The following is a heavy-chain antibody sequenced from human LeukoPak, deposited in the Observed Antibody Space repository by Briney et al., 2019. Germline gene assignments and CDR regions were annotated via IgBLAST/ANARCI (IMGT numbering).Heavy chain of an antibody. V-gene: IGHV3-23*01. Sequence: PGGSLRLSCAASGFTFLGYAMSWVRQAPGKGLEWVSAISGSGGSTYYADSVKGRFTISRDNSKNTLFLQMNSLRAEDTAVYYCAKHPRCSGGSCYSGFDYWGQGTLVTVSS. CDR2: ISGSGGST. CDR3: AKHPRCSGGSCYSGFDY. D-gene: IGHD2-15*01. CDR1: GFTFLGYA. J-gene: IGHJ4*02.